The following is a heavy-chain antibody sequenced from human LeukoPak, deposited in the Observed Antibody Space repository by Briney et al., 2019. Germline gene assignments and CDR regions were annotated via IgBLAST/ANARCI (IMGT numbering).Heavy chain of an antibody. V-gene: IGHV3-23*01. CDR1: GFTFSSYA. CDR2: ISGSGGST. J-gene: IGHJ6*03. CDR3: AKPSLGRYYYYYMDV. Sequence: PGGSLRLSCAASGFTFSSYAVSWVRQAPGKGLEWVSAISGSGGSTYYADSVKGRFTISRDSSKNTLYLQMNSLRAEDTAVYYCAKPSLGRYYYYYMDVWGKGTTVTVSS.